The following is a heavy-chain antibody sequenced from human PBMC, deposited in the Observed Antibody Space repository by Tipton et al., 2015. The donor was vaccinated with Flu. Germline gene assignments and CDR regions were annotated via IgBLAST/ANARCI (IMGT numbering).Heavy chain of an antibody. CDR1: GGSISSSSYY. J-gene: IGHJ6*02. V-gene: IGHV4-39*07. Sequence: TLSLTCTVSGGSISSSSYYWGWIRQPPGKGLEWIGSIYYSGGTYYNPSLKSRVTISVDTSKNQFSLKLSSVTAADTAVYYCARGYSYGYNGMDVWGQGTTVTVSS. D-gene: IGHD5-18*01. CDR3: ARGYSYGYNGMDV. CDR2: IYYSGGT.